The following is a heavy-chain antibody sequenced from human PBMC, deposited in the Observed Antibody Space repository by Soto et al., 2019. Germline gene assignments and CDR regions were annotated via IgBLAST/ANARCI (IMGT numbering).Heavy chain of an antibody. Sequence: GGSLRLSCAASGFTFSNAWMSWVRQAPGKGLEWVGRIKSKTDGGTTDYAAPVKGRFTISRDDSKNTLYLQMNSLKTENTAVYYCTTVYRFSEWLLGVPYYGMDVWGQGTTVTVSS. CDR1: GFTFSNAW. V-gene: IGHV3-15*01. CDR2: IKSKTDGGTT. J-gene: IGHJ6*02. D-gene: IGHD3-3*01. CDR3: TTVYRFSEWLLGVPYYGMDV.